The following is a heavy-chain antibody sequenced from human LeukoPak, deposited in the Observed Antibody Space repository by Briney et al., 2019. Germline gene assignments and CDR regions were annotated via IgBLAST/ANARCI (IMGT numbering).Heavy chain of an antibody. CDR3: AKDPEAYSGIDLGCAFDI. J-gene: IGHJ3*02. Sequence: PGGSLRLSCAASGFTFSSYAMSWVRQAPGKGLEWVSAISGSGGSTYYADSVKGRFTISRDNSKNTLYLQMNSLRAEDTAVYYCAKDPEAYSGIDLGCAFDIWGQGTMVTVSS. D-gene: IGHD2-21*01. V-gene: IGHV3-23*01. CDR2: ISGSGGST. CDR1: GFTFSSYA.